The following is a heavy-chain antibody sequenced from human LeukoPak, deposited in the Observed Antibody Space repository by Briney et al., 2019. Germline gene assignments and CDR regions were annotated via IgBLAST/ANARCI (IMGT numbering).Heavy chain of an antibody. V-gene: IGHV1-2*02. CDR3: ARGRRWLQLGLDY. Sequence: ASVKVPCKASGYTFTGYYMHWVRQAPGQGLEWMGWINPNSGGTNYAQKFQGRVTMTRDTSISTAYMELSRLRSDDTAVYYCARGRRWLQLGLDYWGQGTLVSVSS. CDR1: GYTFTGYY. J-gene: IGHJ4*02. D-gene: IGHD5-24*01. CDR2: INPNSGGT.